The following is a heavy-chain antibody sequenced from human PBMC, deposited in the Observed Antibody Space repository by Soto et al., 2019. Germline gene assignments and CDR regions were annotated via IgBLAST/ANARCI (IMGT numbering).Heavy chain of an antibody. CDR3: ARDIVATIGGFDY. Sequence: EVQLVESGGGLVQPGGSLRLSCAASGFTFSSYWMSWVRQAPGKGLEWLANIKVDGSEKYYVDSVKGRFTIARDNAKNSPYLQMISLRVEDTAVYYCARDIVATIGGFDYWGLGARVIVSS. J-gene: IGHJ4*02. V-gene: IGHV3-7*01. CDR1: GFTFSSYW. CDR2: IKVDGSEK. D-gene: IGHD5-12*01.